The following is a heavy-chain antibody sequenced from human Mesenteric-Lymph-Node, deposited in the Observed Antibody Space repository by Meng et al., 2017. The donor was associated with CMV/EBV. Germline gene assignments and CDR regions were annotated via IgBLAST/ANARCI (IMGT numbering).Heavy chain of an antibody. D-gene: IGHD3-3*01. CDR3: AQAGEGAIFGVIAY. CDR2: VQYEGRSK. V-gene: IGHV3-30*02. J-gene: IGHJ4*02. Sequence: GESLMISCEASGFSFSNYGMHWVRQAPGKGLEWVAFVQYEGRSKYYPDSMKGRFTVSRDNSKNTLYLQMNSLRAEDTAVYYCAQAGEGAIFGVIAYWGQGTLVTVSS. CDR1: GFSFSNYG.